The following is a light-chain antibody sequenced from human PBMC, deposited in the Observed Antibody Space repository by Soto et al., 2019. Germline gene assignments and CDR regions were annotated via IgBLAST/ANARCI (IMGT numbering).Light chain of an antibody. Sequence: DIQLTQSPSFLPASVGDRITITCRASQGISSYLAWYQQPPGKAPKLLIYGASTLQRGVSSRFSGSGSGTEFTLTISSLQPEDFATSYCQHLNTYPRTFGQGTKLEVK. J-gene: IGKJ2*01. CDR3: QHLNTYPRT. CDR2: GAS. CDR1: QGISSY. V-gene: IGKV1-9*01.